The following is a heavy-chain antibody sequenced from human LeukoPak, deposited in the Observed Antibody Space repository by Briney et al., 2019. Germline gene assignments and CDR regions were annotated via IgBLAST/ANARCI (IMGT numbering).Heavy chain of an antibody. J-gene: IGHJ3*02. CDR3: AKFKSGYDGSDAFDI. D-gene: IGHD5-12*01. Sequence: PGGSLRLSCAASGFTFSNYAMSWVRQAPGQGLEWVSGISGGGGSAYYADSVKSRFTISRDNSKNTLYLQMNGLRAEDTAVYYCAKFKSGYDGSDAFDIWGQGTMVTVSS. V-gene: IGHV3-23*01. CDR1: GFTFSNYA. CDR2: ISGGGGSA.